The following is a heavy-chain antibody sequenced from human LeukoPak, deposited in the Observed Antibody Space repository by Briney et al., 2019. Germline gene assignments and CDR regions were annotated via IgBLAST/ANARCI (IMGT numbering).Heavy chain of an antibody. CDR3: ARDRLNGDYGRVCDS. CDR2: IYYSGST. Sequence: SETLSLTCTVSGGSISSGAYYWSWIRQHPGKGLEWIGHIYYSGSTYYNPSLKSRVTISVDTSNNQFSLRLSFVTAADTAVYYCARDRLNGDYGRVCDSWGQGTLVTVSS. CDR1: GGSISSGAYY. D-gene: IGHD4-17*01. J-gene: IGHJ4*02. V-gene: IGHV4-31*02.